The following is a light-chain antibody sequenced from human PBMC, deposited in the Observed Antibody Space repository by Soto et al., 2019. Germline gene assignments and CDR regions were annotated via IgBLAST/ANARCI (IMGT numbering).Light chain of an antibody. J-gene: IGKJ2*01. Sequence: EILLTQSPGTLSLSPGDRATLSCRASHTVSNIYLVWYQQRPGQAPRLLIYDTSIRASGIPDRFSGSGSGTDFTLTISRLEPEDFAVYWCQQFGTSPYTFGQGTKVEIK. CDR3: QQFGTSPYT. CDR2: DTS. CDR1: HTVSNIY. V-gene: IGKV3-20*01.